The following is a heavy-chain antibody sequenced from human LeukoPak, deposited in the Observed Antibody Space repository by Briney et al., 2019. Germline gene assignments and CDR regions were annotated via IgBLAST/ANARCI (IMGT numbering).Heavy chain of an antibody. J-gene: IGHJ5*02. CDR3: ARESIAVAGTRFDP. D-gene: IGHD6-19*01. CDR1: GGSISSSSYY. Sequence: SETLSLTCTVSGGSISSSSYYWGWIRQPPGKGLEWIGSIYYSGSTYYNPSLKSRVTISVDTSKNQFSLKLSSVTAADTAVYYCARESIAVAGTRFDPWRQGTLVTVPS. V-gene: IGHV4-39*07. CDR2: IYYSGST.